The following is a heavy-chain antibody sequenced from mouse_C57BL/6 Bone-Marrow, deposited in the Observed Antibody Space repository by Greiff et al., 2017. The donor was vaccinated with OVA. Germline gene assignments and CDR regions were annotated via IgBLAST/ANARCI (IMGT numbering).Heavy chain of an antibody. Sequence: VQLQQSGPELVKPGASVKLSCKASGYNFTSYDINWVKQRPGQGLEWIGWIYPRDGSTKYNEKFKGKATLTVDTSSSTAYMELHSLTSEDSAVYFCPMADFDYWGQGTTLTVSS. CDR3: PMADFDY. J-gene: IGHJ2*01. CDR2: IYPRDGST. V-gene: IGHV1-85*01. CDR1: GYNFTSYD. D-gene: IGHD1-1*02.